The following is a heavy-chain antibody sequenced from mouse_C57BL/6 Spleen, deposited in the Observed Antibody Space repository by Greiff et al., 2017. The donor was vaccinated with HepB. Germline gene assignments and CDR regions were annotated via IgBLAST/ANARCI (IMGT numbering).Heavy chain of an antibody. D-gene: IGHD4-1*02. J-gene: IGHJ2*01. Sequence: EVQRVESGGDLVKPGGSLKLSCAASGFTFSSYGMSWVRQTPDKRLEWVATISSGGSYTYYPDSVKGRFTISRDNAKNTLYLQMSSLKSEDTAMYYCARRNNWDPYFDCWGQGTTLTVSS. CDR1: GFTFSSYG. V-gene: IGHV5-6*01. CDR3: ARRNNWDPYFDC. CDR2: ISSGGSYT.